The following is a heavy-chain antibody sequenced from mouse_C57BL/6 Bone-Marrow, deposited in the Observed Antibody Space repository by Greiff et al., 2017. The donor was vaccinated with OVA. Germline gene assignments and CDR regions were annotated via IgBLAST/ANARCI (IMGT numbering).Heavy chain of an antibody. Sequence: QVQLQQSGAELVRPGASVTLSCKASGYTFTSYEMHWVKQRPVHGLEWIGAIDPETGGTAYNQKFKGKATLTVDTSSSTAYMELRSLTSEDSAVYYCTRGYSNYYAMDYWGRGTSVTVSS. CDR3: TRGYSNYYAMDY. D-gene: IGHD2-5*01. V-gene: IGHV1-15*01. J-gene: IGHJ4*01. CDR2: IDPETGGT. CDR1: GYTFTSYE.